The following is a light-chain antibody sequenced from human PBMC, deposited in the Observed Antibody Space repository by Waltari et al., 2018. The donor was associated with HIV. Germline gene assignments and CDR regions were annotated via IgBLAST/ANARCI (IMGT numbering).Light chain of an antibody. Sequence: DIHLTQSPSSLAASVGDTVNVTCRASQPIGKYLNWYQVKPGKAPKLLVYAASSMQFGVPPRFSGSGSGTHFTLTVSSLQDDDFAIYYCQQSYNTPVTFGGGTTLEIK. CDR1: QPIGKY. V-gene: IGKV1-39*01. J-gene: IGKJ4*01. CDR2: AAS. CDR3: QQSYNTPVT.